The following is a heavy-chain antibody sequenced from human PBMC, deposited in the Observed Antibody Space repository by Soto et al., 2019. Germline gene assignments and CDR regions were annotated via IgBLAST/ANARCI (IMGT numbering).Heavy chain of an antibody. V-gene: IGHV1-2*04. CDR3: ATGGYGSGSYSYGMDV. Sequence: GASVKVSCKASGYTFTGYYMHWVRQAPGQGLEWMGWINPNSGGTNYAQKFQGWVTMTRDTSISTAYMELSRLRSDDTAVYYCATGGYGSGSYSYGMDVWGQGTTVTVSS. CDR2: INPNSGGT. D-gene: IGHD3-10*01. J-gene: IGHJ6*02. CDR1: GYTFTGYY.